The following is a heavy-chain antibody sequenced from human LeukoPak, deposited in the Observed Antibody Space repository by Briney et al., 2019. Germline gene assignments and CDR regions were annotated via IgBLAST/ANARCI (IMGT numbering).Heavy chain of an antibody. CDR3: ATSGATGFLWF. D-gene: IGHD1-26*01. CDR2: INQGGSVK. CDR1: GFTFRSYW. V-gene: IGHV3-7*01. J-gene: IGHJ4*02. Sequence: PGGSLRLSCAASGFTFRSYWMSWVRQAPGKGLEWVANINQGGSVKYYVDSVKGRFTISRDNSKNTLYLQMNSLRAEDTAVYYCATSGATGFLWFWGQGTLVTVSS.